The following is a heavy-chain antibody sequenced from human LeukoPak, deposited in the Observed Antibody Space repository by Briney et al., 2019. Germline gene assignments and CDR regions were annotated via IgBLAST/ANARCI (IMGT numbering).Heavy chain of an antibody. CDR3: AKDRGDYYDSTDY. CDR1: GFTFSSYS. J-gene: IGHJ4*02. CDR2: ISGSGGST. Sequence: GGSLRLSCAASGFTFSSYSMNWVRQAPGKGLEWVSAISGSGGSTYYADSVKGRFTISRDNSKNTLYLQMNSLRAEDTAVYYCAKDRGDYYDSTDYWGQGTLVTVSS. V-gene: IGHV3-23*01. D-gene: IGHD3-22*01.